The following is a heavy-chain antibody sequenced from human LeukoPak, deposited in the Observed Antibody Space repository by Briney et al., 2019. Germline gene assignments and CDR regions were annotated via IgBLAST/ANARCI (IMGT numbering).Heavy chain of an antibody. CDR2: IYYSGST. J-gene: IGHJ5*02. V-gene: IGHV4-61*08. Sequence: SETLSLTCTVSGGSISSGDYYWSWIRQPPGKGLEWIGYIYYSGSTNYNPSLKSRVTISVDTSKNQFSLKLSSVTAADTAVYYCARVGITMVRGVKLYWFDPWGQGTLVTVSS. CDR1: GGSISSGDYY. CDR3: ARVGITMVRGVKLYWFDP. D-gene: IGHD3-10*01.